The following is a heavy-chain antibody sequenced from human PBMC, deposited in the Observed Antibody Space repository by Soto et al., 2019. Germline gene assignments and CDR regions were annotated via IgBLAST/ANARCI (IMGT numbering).Heavy chain of an antibody. CDR3: SRYSPKYHYRMDC. V-gene: IGHV4-4*02. J-gene: IGHJ6*02. CDR1: GGSISSSNW. Sequence: SETLSLTCAVSGGSISSSNWWSWVRQPPGKGLEWIGEIYHSGSTNYNPSLKSRVTISVDKSKNQFSLKLSSVTAADTAVYYCSRYSPKYHYRMDCWGQGTTVTVSS. D-gene: IGHD2-15*01. CDR2: IYHSGST.